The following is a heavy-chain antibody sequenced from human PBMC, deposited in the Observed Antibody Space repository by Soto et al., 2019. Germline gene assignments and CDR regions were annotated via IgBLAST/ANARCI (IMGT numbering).Heavy chain of an antibody. J-gene: IGHJ6*03. D-gene: IGHD6-13*01. CDR3: ARRGYGSRWPNVYMDV. V-gene: IGHV3-64*01. CDR1: GFTFSNYE. CDR2: ISNNGAHT. Sequence: EAQLVESGGGLVQPGGSLRLSCAASGFTFSNYEMHWVRQAPGKGLDYVSGISNNGAHTDYAKSVKGRFTISRDNSENTLDLQMGSLRAEDMALYYCARRGYGSRWPNVYMDVWGKGTTVTVSS.